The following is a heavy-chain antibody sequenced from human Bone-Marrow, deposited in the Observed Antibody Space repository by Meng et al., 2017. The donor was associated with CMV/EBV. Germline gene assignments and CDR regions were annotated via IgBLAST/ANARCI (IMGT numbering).Heavy chain of an antibody. J-gene: IGHJ4*02. CDR3: TKDDFGGLDY. CDR1: GFSFSSCA. D-gene: IGHD3-10*01. V-gene: IGHV3-30-3*01. CDR2: ISNDANIK. Sequence: GGSLRLSCAASGFSFSSCAMHWVRQTPGKGLQWVAVISNDANIKYYADSVKGRFTISRDNPENTVYLQMSSLKIEDTAVYFCTKDDFGGLDYWGEGTPVTVSS.